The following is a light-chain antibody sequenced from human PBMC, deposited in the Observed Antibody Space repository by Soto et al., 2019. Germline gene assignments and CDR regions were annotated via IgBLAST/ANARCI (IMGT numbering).Light chain of an antibody. CDR3: QQYNSPSKT. Sequence: DIQMTQSPSTLSASVGDRVTITCRASQSISDWLAWYQQKPGRAPKLLIYDASILESGVPSRFGGSGSGTDFALTISSLQPDDLATYYCQQYNSPSKTFGPGTKVDIK. CDR2: DAS. CDR1: QSISDW. J-gene: IGKJ1*01. V-gene: IGKV1-5*01.